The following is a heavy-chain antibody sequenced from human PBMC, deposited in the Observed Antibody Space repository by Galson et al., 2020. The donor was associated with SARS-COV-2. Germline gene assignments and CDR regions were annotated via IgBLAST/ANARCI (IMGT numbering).Heavy chain of an antibody. Sequence: KMAGPTLVQAAQTLTLKYTFSGFSLSTNGVAVGWVRQPPGKAREWLALVYWDASRAYNPSLKSRLSITEDTSKNQVVLTMTNLDPVDTATYHCARSVRSGKYHTPYYFDHWGQGALVTVSS. CDR2: VYWDASR. CDR1: GFSLSTNGVA. CDR3: ARSVRSGKYHTPYYFDH. J-gene: IGHJ4*02. V-gene: IGHV2-5*02. D-gene: IGHD3-10*01.